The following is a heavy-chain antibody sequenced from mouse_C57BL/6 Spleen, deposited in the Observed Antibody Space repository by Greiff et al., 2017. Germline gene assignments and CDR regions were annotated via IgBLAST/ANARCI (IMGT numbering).Heavy chain of an antibody. CDR3: TSITTVAYFDY. J-gene: IGHJ2*01. CDR2: IDPEDGDT. D-gene: IGHD1-1*01. Sequence: VQLQQSGAELVRPGASVKLSCTASGFNIKDYYMHWVKQRPEQGLEWIGRIDPEDGDTEYAPKFQGKATMTADTSSNTAYLQLSSLTSEDTAVYCCTSITTVAYFDYWGQGTTLTVSS. V-gene: IGHV14-1*01. CDR1: GFNIKDYY.